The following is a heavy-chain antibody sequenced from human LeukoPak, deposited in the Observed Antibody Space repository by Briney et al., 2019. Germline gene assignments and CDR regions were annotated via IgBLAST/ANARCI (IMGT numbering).Heavy chain of an antibody. CDR3: AREVSRWFDP. V-gene: IGHV1-69*05. J-gene: IGHJ5*02. CDR1: GGTFSSYA. D-gene: IGHD6-13*01. Sequence: SVKVSCKASGGTFSSYAISWVRQAPGQGLEWMGGIIPIFGTANYAQKFQGRVTITTDESTSTAYMELSSLRSENTAVYYCAREVSRWFDPWGQGTLVTVSS. CDR2: IIPIFGTA.